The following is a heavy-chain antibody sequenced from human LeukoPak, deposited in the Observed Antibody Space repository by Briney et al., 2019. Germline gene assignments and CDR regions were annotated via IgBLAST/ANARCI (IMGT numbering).Heavy chain of an antibody. CDR3: ARHGGNNYGIDY. CDR2: IYTGDSDT. D-gene: IGHD5-24*01. V-gene: IGHV5-51*01. J-gene: IGHJ4*02. CDR1: GYGFTSYW. Sequence: GESLKISCKGSGYGFTSYWIDCVRQMPGKGLEWMGTIYTGDSDTRYSPSSQGQVTISADKSITTAYLQWNRLKASDNAMYYCARHGGNNYGIDYWGQGTLVTVSS.